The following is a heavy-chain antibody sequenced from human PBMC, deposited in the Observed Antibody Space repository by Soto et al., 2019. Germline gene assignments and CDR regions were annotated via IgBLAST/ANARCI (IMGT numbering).Heavy chain of an antibody. CDR3: TRAGMRPSFGMDV. CDR1: GFTFSGSA. Sequence: GGSLRLSCAASGFTFSGSAMHWVRQASGKGLEWVGRIRSKANSYATAYAASVKGRFTISRDDSKNTAYLQMNSLKTEDTAVYYCTRAGMRPSFGMDVRGQGTTVTVSS. J-gene: IGHJ6*02. CDR2: IRSKANSYAT. V-gene: IGHV3-73*01.